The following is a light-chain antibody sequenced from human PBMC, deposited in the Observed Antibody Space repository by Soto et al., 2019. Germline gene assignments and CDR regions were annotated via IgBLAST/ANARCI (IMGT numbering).Light chain of an antibody. J-gene: IGKJ2*01. CDR1: QSISSW. CDR3: QQYSNYPYT. V-gene: IGKV1-5*03. Sequence: DIQMTQSPSTLSASIGDRVTITCRASQSISSWLAWYQQKPGKAPKLLIYKASALETGVPSRFSGSGSGTEFTLTISSLQPDDFATYYCQQYSNYPYTFGRGTKLEIK. CDR2: KAS.